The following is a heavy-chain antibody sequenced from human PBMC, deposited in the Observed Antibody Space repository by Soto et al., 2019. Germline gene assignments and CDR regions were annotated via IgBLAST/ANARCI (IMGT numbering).Heavy chain of an antibody. V-gene: IGHV1-3*05. CDR1: GYTFTAYA. J-gene: IGHJ6*02. CDR3: GKGYYYGMDV. CDR2: MNGANGNT. Sequence: QVQLVQSGAEEKKPGASVKVSRKASGYTFTAYAMHWVRQAPGQRLEWMGWMNGANGNTKYSQKFQGRVTITRDTSASTAYMELSSLRSEDTAVYYCGKGYYYGMDVWGQGTTVTVSS.